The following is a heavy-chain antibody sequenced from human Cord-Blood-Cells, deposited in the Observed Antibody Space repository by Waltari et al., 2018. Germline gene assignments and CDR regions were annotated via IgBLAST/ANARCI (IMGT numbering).Heavy chain of an antibody. CDR2: IWYDGSNK. CDR3: ASLRYGSGSYYYYGMDV. Sequence: QVQLVESGGGVVQPGRSLRLSCAASGFTFSSYGMHWVRPAPGKGLEWVAVIWYDGSNKYYADSVKGRFTISRDNSKNTLYLQMNSLRAEDTAVYYCASLRYGSGSYYYYGMDVWGQGTTVTVSS. V-gene: IGHV3-33*01. D-gene: IGHD3-10*01. J-gene: IGHJ6*02. CDR1: GFTFSSYG.